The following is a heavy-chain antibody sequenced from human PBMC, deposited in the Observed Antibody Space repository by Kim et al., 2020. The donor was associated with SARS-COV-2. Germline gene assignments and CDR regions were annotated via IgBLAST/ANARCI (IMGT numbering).Heavy chain of an antibody. V-gene: IGHV3-23*01. CDR2: SGSGGST. J-gene: IGHJ4*02. CDR3: AKRLDY. Sequence: SGSGGSTYYADSVKGRFTISRDNTKNTLYLQMNSLRAEDTAVYYGAKRLDYWGQGTLVTVSS.